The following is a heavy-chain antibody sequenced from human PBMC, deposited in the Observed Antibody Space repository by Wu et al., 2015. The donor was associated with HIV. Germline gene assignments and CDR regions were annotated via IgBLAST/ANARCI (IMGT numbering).Heavy chain of an antibody. Sequence: QVQLVQSGAEVKKPGSSVKVSCKASGGTFSSYAISWVRQAPGQGLEWMGRIIPIFGTANYAQKFQGRVTITADESTSTAYMELSSLRSEDTAVYYCARDPHMVRGVIDGLARDYYYGMDVWGQGTTVTVSS. J-gene: IGHJ6*02. D-gene: IGHD3-10*01. V-gene: IGHV1-69*13. CDR3: ARDPHMVRGVIDGLARDYYYGMDV. CDR2: IIPIFGTA. CDR1: GGTFSSYA.